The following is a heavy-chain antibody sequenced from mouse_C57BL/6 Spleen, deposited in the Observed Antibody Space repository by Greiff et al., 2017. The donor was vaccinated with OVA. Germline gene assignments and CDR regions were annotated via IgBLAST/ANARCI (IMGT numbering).Heavy chain of an antibody. CDR2: IDPETGGT. CDR1: GYTFTDYE. D-gene: IGHD4-1*01. CDR3: TRTGTKGDYFDY. Sequence: VQLQQSGAELVRPGASVTLSCKASGYTFTDYEMHWVKQTPVHGLEWIGAIDPETGGTAYNQKFKGKAILTADKSSSTAYMARRSLTSEYSAVYYCTRTGTKGDYFDYWGQGTTLTVSS. J-gene: IGHJ2*01. V-gene: IGHV1-15*01.